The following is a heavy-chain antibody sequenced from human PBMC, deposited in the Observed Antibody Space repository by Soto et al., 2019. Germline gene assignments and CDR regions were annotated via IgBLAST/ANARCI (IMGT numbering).Heavy chain of an antibody. CDR3: AIYDFWSGYYLFDH. CDR2: IYQTGTT. Sequence: QVQLQESGPGLVKPSGTLSLTCAVPSGSISTRNWWRWVRQPPGKGREWIGEIYQTGTTHYNPSLKSRVTISVDKSKNQFSLILRSVTAAGTAVYYCAIYDFWSGYYLFDHWGQGTPVTVSS. CDR1: SGSISTRNW. J-gene: IGHJ4*02. V-gene: IGHV4-4*02. D-gene: IGHD3-3*01.